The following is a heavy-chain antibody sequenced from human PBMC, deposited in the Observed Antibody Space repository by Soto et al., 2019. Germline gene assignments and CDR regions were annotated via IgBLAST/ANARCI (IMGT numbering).Heavy chain of an antibody. V-gene: IGHV3-11*01. D-gene: IGHD3-3*01. CDR3: ASHYDMWSGYLSPVDY. Sequence: QVQLVESGGDLVKPGGSLRLSCAASGYTFSDYYMSWIRQAPGKGLEWISYIDTSGTKIYYADSVKSRFTITRDNAKKSLYLEMNSLRDEDTAVYYCASHYDMWSGYLSPVDYWGQGTLVTVSS. J-gene: IGHJ4*02. CDR2: IDTSGTKI. CDR1: GYTFSDYY.